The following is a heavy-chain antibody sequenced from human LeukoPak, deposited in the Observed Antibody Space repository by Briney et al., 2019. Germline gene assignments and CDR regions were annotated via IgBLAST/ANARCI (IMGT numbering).Heavy chain of an antibody. CDR1: GGSISSYY. CDR2: IYTSGST. J-gene: IGHJ5*02. Sequence: SETLSLTCTVSGGSISSYYWSWIRQPPGKGLEWIGYIYTSGSTNYNPSLKSRVTISVDTSKNQFSLKLSSVTAADTAVYYCAREHYDFWSGYYTGIWFDPWGQGTLVTVSS. D-gene: IGHD3-3*01. V-gene: IGHV4-4*09. CDR3: AREHYDFWSGYYTGIWFDP.